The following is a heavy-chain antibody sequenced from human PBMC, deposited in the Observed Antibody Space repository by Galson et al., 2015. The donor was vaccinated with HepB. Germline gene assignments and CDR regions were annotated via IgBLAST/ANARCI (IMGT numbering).Heavy chain of an antibody. D-gene: IGHD1-14*01. Sequence: SLRLSCAASRFTFSSHSMNWVRLAPGKGLEWVSYISGSSSTIYYADSVKGRFTISRDNAKNSLYLQMNSLRDEDTAVYYCARSGASQGRVVVYSYYYMDVWGKGTTVTVSS. J-gene: IGHJ6*03. V-gene: IGHV3-48*02. CDR1: RFTFSSHS. CDR2: ISGSSSTI. CDR3: ARSGASQGRVVVYSYYYMDV.